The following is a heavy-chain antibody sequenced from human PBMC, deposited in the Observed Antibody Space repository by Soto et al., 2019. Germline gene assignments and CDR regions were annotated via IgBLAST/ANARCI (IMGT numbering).Heavy chain of an antibody. CDR2: ISSSGSTI. V-gene: IGHV3-11*01. CDR1: GFTVSDYY. D-gene: IGHD3-3*01. CDR3: PTESITLFGVVIGFDY. Sequence: GGSLRLSCAASGFTVSDYYMSWIRQAPGKRLEWVSYISSSGSTIYYADSVKGRFTVSRDNAKNSLYLQMNSLRAEDTALYSCPTESITLFGVVIGFDYCGQGTLVTVSS. J-gene: IGHJ4*02.